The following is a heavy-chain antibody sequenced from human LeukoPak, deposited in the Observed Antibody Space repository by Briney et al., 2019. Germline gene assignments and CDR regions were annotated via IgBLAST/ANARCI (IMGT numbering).Heavy chain of an antibody. J-gene: IGHJ3*02. CDR3: ARVGAYDAFDI. Sequence: GGSLRLSCAASGFTFNSYDMHWVRQATGKGLEGVSAIGTAGEPYYPGSVEGRFTISRENAKNSLYLQMNRLRAGDTAVYYCARVGAYDAFDISGERKMVSASS. CDR2: IGTAGEP. D-gene: IGHD4-17*01. CDR1: GFTFNSYD. V-gene: IGHV3-13*05.